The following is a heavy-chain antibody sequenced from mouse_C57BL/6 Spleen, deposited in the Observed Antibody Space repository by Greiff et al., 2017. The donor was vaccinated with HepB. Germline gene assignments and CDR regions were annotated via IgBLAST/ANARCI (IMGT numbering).Heavy chain of an antibody. J-gene: IGHJ1*03. CDR1: GYTFTSYT. CDR3: ASPNYDGSSSSYWYFDV. V-gene: IGHV1-4*01. CDR2: INPSSGYT. D-gene: IGHD1-1*01. Sequence: QVQLQQSGAELARPGASVKMSCKASGYTFTSYTMHWVKQRPGQGLEWIGYINPSSGYTKYNQKFKDKATLTADKSSSTAYMQLSSLTSEDSAVYYCASPNYDGSSSSYWYFDVWGTGTTVTVSS.